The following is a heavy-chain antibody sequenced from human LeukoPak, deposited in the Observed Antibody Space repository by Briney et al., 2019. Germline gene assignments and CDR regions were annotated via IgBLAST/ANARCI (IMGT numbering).Heavy chain of an antibody. Sequence: SETLFLTCTVSADSITNSRYYWNWIRQPAGKGLEWLGNVHSSGTTNYLPSLWSRVTVSLDTSKNQFSLKLTSVSAADTAVYYCARSLLAVYFDFWGPGIPVTVSS. CDR1: ADSITNSRYY. CDR2: VHSSGTT. J-gene: IGHJ4*02. V-gene: IGHV4-61*09. CDR3: ARSLLAVYFDF.